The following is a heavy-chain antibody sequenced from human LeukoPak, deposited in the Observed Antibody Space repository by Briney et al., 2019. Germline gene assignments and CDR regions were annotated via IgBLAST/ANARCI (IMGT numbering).Heavy chain of an antibody. CDR3: ARVGSDDAFDI. J-gene: IGHJ3*02. CDR1: GYTLTELS. V-gene: IGHV1-2*02. D-gene: IGHD6-19*01. Sequence: GASVKVSCKVSGYTLTELSMHWVRQAPGKGLEWMGWINPNSGGTNYAQKFQGRVTMTRDTSISTAYMELSRLRSDDTAVYYCARVGSDDAFDIWGQGTMVTVSS. CDR2: INPNSGGT.